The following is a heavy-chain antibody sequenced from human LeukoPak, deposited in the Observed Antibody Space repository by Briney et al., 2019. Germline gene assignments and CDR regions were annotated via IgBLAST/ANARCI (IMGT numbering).Heavy chain of an antibody. Sequence: GESLKISCKGSGYSFTSYWIGWVRQMPGKGLEWMGIIYPGDSDTRYSPSFQGQVTISADKSISTAYLQWSSLKASDTAMYYCARLGPDRWMRYYYYYYMDVWDKGTTVTVSS. V-gene: IGHV5-51*01. D-gene: IGHD4-23*01. CDR1: GYSFTSYW. CDR2: IYPGDSDT. CDR3: ARLGPDRWMRYYYYYYMDV. J-gene: IGHJ6*03.